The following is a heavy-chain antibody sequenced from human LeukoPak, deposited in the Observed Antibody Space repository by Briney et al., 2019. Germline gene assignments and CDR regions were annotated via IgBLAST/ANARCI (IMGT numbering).Heavy chain of an antibody. CDR3: AREAGGATAPNWFDP. CDR2: ISSSSSYI. CDR1: GFTFSSYS. D-gene: IGHD1-26*01. J-gene: IGHJ5*01. V-gene: IGHV3-21*01. Sequence: PGGSLRLSCAASGFTFSSYSMNWVRQAPGKGLEWVSSISSSSSYIYYADSVKGRFTISRDNAKNSLYLQMNSLRAEDTAVYYCAREAGGATAPNWFDPWGQGTLVTGSS.